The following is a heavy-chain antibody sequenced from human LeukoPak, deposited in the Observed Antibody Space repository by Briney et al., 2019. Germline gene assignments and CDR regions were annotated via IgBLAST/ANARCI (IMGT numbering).Heavy chain of an antibody. Sequence: GRSLRLSCAASGFTFGSYAMHWVRQAPGKGLEWVAVISYDGSNKYYADSVKGRFTISRDNSKNTLYLQMNSLRAEDTAVYYCARDTTLDSSGYYFDDWGQGTLVTVSS. D-gene: IGHD3-22*01. CDR3: ARDTTLDSSGYYFDD. J-gene: IGHJ4*02. V-gene: IGHV3-30*04. CDR1: GFTFGSYA. CDR2: ISYDGSNK.